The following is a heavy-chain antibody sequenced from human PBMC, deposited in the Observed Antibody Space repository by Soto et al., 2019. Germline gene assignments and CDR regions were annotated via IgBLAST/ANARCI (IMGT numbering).Heavy chain of an antibody. Sequence: SETLSLTCTVSGGSISSGDYYWSWIRQPPGKGLEWIGYIYYSGSTYYNPSLKSRVTISVDTSKNQFSLKLSSVTAADTAVYYCASNYDFWSGYPGRFDYWGQGTLVTVSS. CDR2: IYYSGST. D-gene: IGHD3-3*01. CDR3: ASNYDFWSGYPGRFDY. CDR1: GGSISSGDYY. V-gene: IGHV4-30-4*01. J-gene: IGHJ4*02.